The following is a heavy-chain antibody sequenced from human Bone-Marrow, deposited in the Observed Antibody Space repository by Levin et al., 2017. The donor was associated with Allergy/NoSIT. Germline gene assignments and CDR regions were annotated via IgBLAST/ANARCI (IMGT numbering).Heavy chain of an antibody. D-gene: IGHD3-16*01. V-gene: IGHV5-51*01. J-gene: IGHJ5*02. CDR3: ARFGGPALEHNWFDR. CDR2: IYPDDSQT. CDR1: GYDFFGYW. Sequence: GGSLRLSCKGSGYDFFGYWIGWVRQMPGKGLEWMGVIYPDDSQTRRNPSFEGQVTMSADKSISTAYLQWSSLKASDTGMYYCARFGGPALEHNWFDRWGQGTLVTVSS.